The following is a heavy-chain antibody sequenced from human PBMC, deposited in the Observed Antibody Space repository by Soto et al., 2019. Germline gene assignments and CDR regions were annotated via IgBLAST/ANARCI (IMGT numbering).Heavy chain of an antibody. CDR2: ICYSGGT. CDR3: ARVRPLVRMAHYYFDY. CDR1: GGSISSYY. J-gene: IGHJ4*02. D-gene: IGHD3-16*01. Sequence: PSETLSLTCTVSGGSISSYYWSWIRQPPGKGLEWSGYICYSGGTNYNPSLKSRVTISVDTSKNQFSLKLSSVTAADTAVYYCARVRPLVRMAHYYFDYWGQGTLVTFSS. V-gene: IGHV4-59*01.